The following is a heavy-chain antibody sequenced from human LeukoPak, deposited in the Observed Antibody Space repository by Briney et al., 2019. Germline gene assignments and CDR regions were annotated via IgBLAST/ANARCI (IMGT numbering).Heavy chain of an antibody. CDR3: ARVRGRGSYFDY. J-gene: IGHJ4*02. Sequence: GGSLRLSCAASGFTFSSYEMNWVRQAPGKGLEWVANIKQDGSEKYYVDSVKGRFTISRDNAKNSLYLQMNSLRAEDTAVYYCARVRGRGSYFDYWGQGTLVTVSS. CDR1: GFTFSSYE. D-gene: IGHD3-10*01. CDR2: IKQDGSEK. V-gene: IGHV3-7*01.